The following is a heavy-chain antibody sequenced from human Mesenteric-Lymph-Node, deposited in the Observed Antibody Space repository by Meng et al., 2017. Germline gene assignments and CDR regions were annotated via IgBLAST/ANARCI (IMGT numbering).Heavy chain of an antibody. J-gene: IGHJ4*02. Sequence: GESLKISCAASGFTFSSYAMSWVRQAPGKGLEWDSGISGTGGSTYYADSVKGRFTISRDNSKNTLYLQMNSLRAEDTAVYYCAKIMWDYDFWSGYRDYYFDYWGQGTLVTVSS. CDR1: GFTFSSYA. D-gene: IGHD3-3*01. CDR3: AKIMWDYDFWSGYRDYYFDY. V-gene: IGHV3-23*01. CDR2: ISGTGGST.